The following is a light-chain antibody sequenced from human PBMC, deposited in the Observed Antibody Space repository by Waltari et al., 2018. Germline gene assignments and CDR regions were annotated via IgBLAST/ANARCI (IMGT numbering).Light chain of an antibody. CDR1: QIIGTW. J-gene: IGKJ2*01. CDR3: QQYGGLPS. CDR2: KAS. V-gene: IGKV1-5*03. Sequence: DIQMTQSPSTLSASVGDRVTITCRARQIIGTWLAWYQQKPGKAPKLLISKASILESGVPSRFSGSGSGTEFTLTITSLQPDDFATFYCQQYGGLPSFGQGTKVDIK.